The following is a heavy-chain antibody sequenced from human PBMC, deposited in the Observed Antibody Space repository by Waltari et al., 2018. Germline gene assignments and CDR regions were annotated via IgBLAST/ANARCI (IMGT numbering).Heavy chain of an antibody. Sequence: EVQLVESGGGLIQPGGSLRLSCAASGFTVSSNYMSWVRQAPGKGLEWVSVIYSGGSTYDTDSGKGRFTISRDNSKNTLYLQMNSLRAEDTAVYYCARYSGSSWTIGDAFDIWGQGTMVTVSS. D-gene: IGHD6-13*01. J-gene: IGHJ3*02. V-gene: IGHV3-53*01. CDR2: IYSGGST. CDR3: ARYSGSSWTIGDAFDI. CDR1: GFTVSSNY.